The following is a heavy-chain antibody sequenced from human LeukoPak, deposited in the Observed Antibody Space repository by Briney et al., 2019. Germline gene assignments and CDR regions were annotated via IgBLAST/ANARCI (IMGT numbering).Heavy chain of an antibody. CDR3: ARAVILTVYYAYFDY. CDR2: ISTYNANT. V-gene: IGHV1-18*01. J-gene: IGHJ4*02. D-gene: IGHD3-9*01. CDR1: GYTFTSYG. Sequence: GASVKVSCKASGYTFTSYGISWVRQAPGQGLEWMGWISTYNANTNYAQKLQGRVTMTTDTSTSTADMELRSLRSDDTAVYYCARAVILTVYYAYFDYWGQGTLVTVSS.